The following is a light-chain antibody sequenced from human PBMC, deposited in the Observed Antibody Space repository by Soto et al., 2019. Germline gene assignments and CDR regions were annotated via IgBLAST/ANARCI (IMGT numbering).Light chain of an antibody. CDR1: SSNIGNNY. J-gene: IGLJ2*01. CDR3: AAWDDSLSGVV. Sequence: QSVLTQPPSASATPGQRVTISCSGSSSNIGNNYIYWYQQVTGTAPKLLIYRNNQRPSGVPDRISGSKSGTSASLAISGLRSEDEADYYCAAWDDSLSGVVFGGGTKVTVL. V-gene: IGLV1-47*01. CDR2: RNN.